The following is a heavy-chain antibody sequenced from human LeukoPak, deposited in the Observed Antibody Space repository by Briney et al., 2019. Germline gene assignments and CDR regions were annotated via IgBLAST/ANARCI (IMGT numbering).Heavy chain of an antibody. Sequence: GSLVKVSCKASGGTFSSYAISWVRQAPGQGLEWMGRIIPIFGIANYAQKFQGRVTITADKSTSTAYMELSSLRSEDTAVYYCARSAPGAFDIWGQGTMVTVSS. CDR3: ARSAPGAFDI. CDR1: GGTFSSYA. V-gene: IGHV1-69*04. J-gene: IGHJ3*02. CDR2: IIPIFGIA.